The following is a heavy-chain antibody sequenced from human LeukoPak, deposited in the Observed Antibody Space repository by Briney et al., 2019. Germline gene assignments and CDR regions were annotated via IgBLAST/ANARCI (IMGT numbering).Heavy chain of an antibody. Sequence: GGSLRLSCAASGFTFSSYAMHWVRQAPGKGLEWVAVISYDGSNKYYADSVKGRFTISRDNSKNTLYLQMNSLRAEDTAVYYCARVRYCSGGSCYSGVLGYYYCGMDVWAKGPRSPSPQ. V-gene: IGHV3-30*04. J-gene: IGHJ6*04. CDR2: ISYDGSNK. CDR3: ARVRYCSGGSCYSGVLGYYYCGMDV. CDR1: GFTFSSYA. D-gene: IGHD2-15*01.